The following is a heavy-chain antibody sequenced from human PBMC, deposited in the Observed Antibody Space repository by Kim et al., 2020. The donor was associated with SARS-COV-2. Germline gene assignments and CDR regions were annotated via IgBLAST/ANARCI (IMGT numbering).Heavy chain of an antibody. Sequence: SVKVSCKASGGTFSSYAISWVRQAPGQGLEWMGGIIPIFGTANYAQKFQGRVTITADESTSTAYMELSSLRSEDTAVYYCARVGPYGSGRHEYNWFDPWGQGTLVTVSS. J-gene: IGHJ5*02. CDR3: ARVGPYGSGRHEYNWFDP. CDR2: IIPIFGTA. CDR1: GGTFSSYA. V-gene: IGHV1-69*13. D-gene: IGHD3-10*01.